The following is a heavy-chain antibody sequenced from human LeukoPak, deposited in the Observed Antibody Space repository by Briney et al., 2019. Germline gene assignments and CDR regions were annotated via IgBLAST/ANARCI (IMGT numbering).Heavy chain of an antibody. J-gene: IGHJ2*01. CDR1: AYSISSGDD. V-gene: IGHV4-38-2*01. Sequence: SETLSLTCAVSAYSISSGDDWGWIRPPPGKGREWIGMSDHSGNAYYSPSLKSRVTISVDTSKNPFSLKLSSVTAADTAVYSCARSPIASGYYTRWYFDLWGRGTLVTVSS. CDR3: ARSPIASGYYTRWYFDL. D-gene: IGHD3-3*01. CDR2: SDHSGNA.